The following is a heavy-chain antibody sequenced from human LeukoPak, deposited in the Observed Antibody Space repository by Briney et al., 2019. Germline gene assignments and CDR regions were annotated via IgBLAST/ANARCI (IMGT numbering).Heavy chain of an antibody. D-gene: IGHD6-19*01. V-gene: IGHV3-9*01. CDR3: AKDIKGSSGWYGEWFDP. CDR1: GFTFDDYA. J-gene: IGHJ5*02. CDR2: ISWNSGSI. Sequence: PGGSLRLSCAASGFTFDDYAMHWVRQAPGKGPEWVSGISWNSGSIGYADSVKGRFTISRDNAKNSLYLQMNSLRAEDTALYYCAKDIKGSSGWYGEWFDPWGQGTLVTVSS.